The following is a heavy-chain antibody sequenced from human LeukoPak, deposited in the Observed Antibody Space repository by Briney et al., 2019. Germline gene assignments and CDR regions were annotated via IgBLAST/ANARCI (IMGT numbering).Heavy chain of an antibody. V-gene: IGHV5-51*01. Sequence: GESLKISCKGSGYSFTSYWIGWVRQMPGKGLEWMGIIYPGDSDTRYSPSLQGQVTISADKSISTAYLQWSSLKASDTAMYYCARQVRARYSSSWYAFDPWGQGTLVTVSS. CDR2: IYPGDSDT. D-gene: IGHD6-13*01. CDR3: ARQVRARYSSSWYAFDP. J-gene: IGHJ5*02. CDR1: GYSFTSYW.